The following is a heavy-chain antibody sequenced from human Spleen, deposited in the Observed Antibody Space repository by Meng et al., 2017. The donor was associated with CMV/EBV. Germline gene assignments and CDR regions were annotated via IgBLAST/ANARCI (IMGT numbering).Heavy chain of an antibody. V-gene: IGHV4-61*08. CDR1: GGSISTNGYY. Sequence: SETLSLTCAVSGGSISTNGYYWSWIRQPPGKGPEWIGYVYYTGSTNYNPSLKSRVSISVDTSNNQFSLKLRSVTAADTAVYYCASTKITVFGVVTFETASYNWFDPWGQGTLVTVSS. D-gene: IGHD3-3*01. CDR3: ASTKITVFGVVTFETASYNWFDP. J-gene: IGHJ5*02. CDR2: VYYTGST.